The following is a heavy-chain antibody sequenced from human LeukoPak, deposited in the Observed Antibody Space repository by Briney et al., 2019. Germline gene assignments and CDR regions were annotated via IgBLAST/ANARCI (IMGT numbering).Heavy chain of an antibody. CDR2: IYYSGST. CDR3: ARCLRSNYQDSSGYLDF. Sequence: SETLSLTCAVYGGSFSSYYWAWIRQPPGKGLEWIGNIYYSGSTYYNPSLKSRVTISVDTSKNQFSLKLNSVTAADTAVYYCARCLRSNYQDSSGYLDFWGQGTLVTVSS. CDR1: GGSFSSYY. V-gene: IGHV4-59*04. D-gene: IGHD3-22*01. J-gene: IGHJ4*02.